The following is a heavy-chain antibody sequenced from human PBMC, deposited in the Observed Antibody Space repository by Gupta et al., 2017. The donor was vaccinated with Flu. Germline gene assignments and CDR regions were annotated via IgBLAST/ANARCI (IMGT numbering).Heavy chain of an antibody. V-gene: IGHV3-21*01. Sequence: WGRQAPGKGLEWVSSISSSSSYIYYADSVKGRFTISRDNAKNSLYLQMNSLRAEDTAVYYCARGLRFLELDYWGQGTLVTGAS. D-gene: IGHD3-3*01. CDR2: ISSSSSYI. J-gene: IGHJ4*02. CDR3: ARGLRFLELDY.